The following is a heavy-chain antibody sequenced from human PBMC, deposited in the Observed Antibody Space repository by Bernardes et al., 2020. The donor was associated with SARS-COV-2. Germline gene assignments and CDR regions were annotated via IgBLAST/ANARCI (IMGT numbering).Heavy chain of an antibody. D-gene: IGHD3-3*01. CDR1: GFTFSNAW. CDR2: IKSKTDGGTT. V-gene: IGHV3-15*01. CDR3: TTGGAITIFGVVIVMGAFDI. J-gene: IGHJ3*02. Sequence: GGSLRLSCAASGFTFSNAWMSWVRQAPGKGLEWVGRIKSKTDGGTTDYAAPVKGRFTISRDDSKNTLYLQMNSLKTEDTAVYYCTTGGAITIFGVVIVMGAFDIWGQGTMVTVSS.